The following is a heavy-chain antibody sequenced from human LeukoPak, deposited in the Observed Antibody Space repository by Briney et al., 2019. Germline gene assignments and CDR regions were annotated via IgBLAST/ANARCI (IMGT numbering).Heavy chain of an antibody. D-gene: IGHD5-12*01. V-gene: IGHV3-30*18. CDR2: ISIDESEK. CDR1: GFTFRNYG. CDR3: ANPQSRGYDYLDY. Sequence: PGRSLRLSCAASGFTFRNYGMHWVRQAPGKGLEWVAVISIDESEKYYADSVKGRFTISRDNSKNTLYLQMNSLRGDDTAVYYCANPQSRGYDYLDYWGHGTLVTVSS. J-gene: IGHJ4*01.